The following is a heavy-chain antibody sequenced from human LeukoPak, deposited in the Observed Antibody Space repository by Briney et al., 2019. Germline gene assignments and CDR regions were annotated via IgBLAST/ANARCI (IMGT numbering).Heavy chain of an antibody. CDR2: INHSGST. V-gene: IGHV4-39*07. CDR1: AGSISSSSYY. Sequence: SETLSLTCTVSAGSISSSSYYWSWIRQPPGKGLEWIGEINHSGSTNYNPSLKSRVTISVDTSKNQFSLKLSSVTAADTAVYYCARRTVTMVRGVITPYYFDYWGQGTLVTVSS. CDR3: ARRTVTMVRGVITPYYFDY. J-gene: IGHJ4*02. D-gene: IGHD3-10*01.